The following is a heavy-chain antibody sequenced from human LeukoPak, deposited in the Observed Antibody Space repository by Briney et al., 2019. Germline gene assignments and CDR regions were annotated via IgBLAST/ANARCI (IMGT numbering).Heavy chain of an antibody. CDR3: ARVGDGYSVNYFDF. CDR1: GFTFSSYS. Sequence: PGGSLRLSCAASGFTFSSYSMSWVRQAPGKGLEWVSYITSTSSTVYYADSVKGRFTVSRDNAKNSLYLQMNSLRDEDTAMFYCARVGDGYSVNYFDFWAREPWSPSPQ. CDR2: ITSTSSTV. V-gene: IGHV3-48*02. J-gene: IGHJ4*02. D-gene: IGHD5-24*01.